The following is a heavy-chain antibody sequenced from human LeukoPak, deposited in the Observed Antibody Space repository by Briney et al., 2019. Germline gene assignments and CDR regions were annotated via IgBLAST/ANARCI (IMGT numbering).Heavy chain of an antibody. CDR2: IYPGDSDT. V-gene: IGHV5-51*01. J-gene: IGHJ4*02. Sequence: LGESLKISCKGSGYSFTSYWIGWVRQMPGKGLEWMGIIYPGDSDTRYSPSFQGQVTISADKSISTAYLQWSSLKASDTAMYYCARQSLGYCSGGSCYVAAEVFDYWGQGTPVTVSS. CDR3: ARQSLGYCSGGSCYVAAEVFDY. D-gene: IGHD2-15*01. CDR1: GYSFTSYW.